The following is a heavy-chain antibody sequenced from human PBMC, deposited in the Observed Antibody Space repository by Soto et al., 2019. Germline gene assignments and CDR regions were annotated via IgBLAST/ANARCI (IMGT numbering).Heavy chain of an antibody. CDR2: IYTSGST. CDR3: ARGTSRGYFYYGLDV. J-gene: IGHJ6*02. V-gene: IGHV4-4*07. CDR1: GGSISSYY. Sequence: AEALSLTYTFSGGSISSYYWIWIRQPAWKGPEWIGRIYTSGSTNYNPSLKSRVTMSVDTSRNQFSLKLSSVTAADTAVYYCARGTSRGYFYYGLDVWGQGTTVTVSS.